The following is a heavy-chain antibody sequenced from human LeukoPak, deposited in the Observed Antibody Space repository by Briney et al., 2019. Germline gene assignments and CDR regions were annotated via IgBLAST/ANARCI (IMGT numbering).Heavy chain of an antibody. CDR3: ARDTPLIAARPLDY. V-gene: IGHV1-8*01. Sequence: GASVKVSCKASGYTFTSYDINWVRQATGQGLEWMGWMNPNSGNTGYARKFQGRVNMTRNTSISTAYMELSSLRSEDTAVYYCARDTPLIAARPLDYWGQGTLVTVSS. J-gene: IGHJ4*02. CDR2: MNPNSGNT. D-gene: IGHD6-6*01. CDR1: GYTFTSYD.